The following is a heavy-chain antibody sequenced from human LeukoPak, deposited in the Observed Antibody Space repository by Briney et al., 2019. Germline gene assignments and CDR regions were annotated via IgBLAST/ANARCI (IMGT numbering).Heavy chain of an antibody. CDR3: ARGDYYGSPKVVAA. J-gene: IGHJ5*02. D-gene: IGHD3-10*01. Sequence: SVKVSCKASGYTFTGYYMHWVRQAPGQGLEWMGWINPNSGGTNYSQKFQDRVTMTRDTSISTAYIELNLLRSDDTAVFYCARGDYYGSPKVVAAWGQGTLVTVSS. V-gene: IGHV1-2*02. CDR2: INPNSGGT. CDR1: GYTFTGYY.